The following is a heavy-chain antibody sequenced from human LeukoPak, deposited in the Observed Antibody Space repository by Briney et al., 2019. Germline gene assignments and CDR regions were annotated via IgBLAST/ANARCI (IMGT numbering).Heavy chain of an antibody. J-gene: IGHJ4*02. V-gene: IGHV3-64D*06. CDR3: VSGGLSLFFDW. D-gene: IGHD3-16*02. CDR1: GFTFSSYV. CDR2: ITGNGGST. Sequence: GGSLRLSCSASGFTFSSYVMHWVRQAPGKGREYVSTITGNGGSTYYADCVKGVFTVYRQNYKNTLYLQMSSPRAEDTAVLYCVSGGLSLFFDWWGQGTLVTVS.